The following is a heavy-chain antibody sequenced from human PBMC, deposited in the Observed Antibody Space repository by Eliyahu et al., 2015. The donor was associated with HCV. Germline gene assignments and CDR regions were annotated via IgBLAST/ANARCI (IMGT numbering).Heavy chain of an antibody. CDR1: GGSISNYY. Sequence: QVQLQESGPGLVKPSETLSLTCTVSGGSISNYYWSWIRQTAGKGLEWIGRIYTGGNTNYHPSLQSRASVSVDTSKHQFSLQLSSVTAADTAVYFCATSARAALEFDNWGQGTLVTVSS. CDR2: IYTGGNT. J-gene: IGHJ4*02. V-gene: IGHV4-4*07. CDR3: ATSARAALEFDN. D-gene: IGHD5-24*01.